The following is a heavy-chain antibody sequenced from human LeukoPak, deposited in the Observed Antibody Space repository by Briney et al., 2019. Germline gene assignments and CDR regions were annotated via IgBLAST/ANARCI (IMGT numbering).Heavy chain of an antibody. CDR3: ARDKQLVEGHYYYYYYMDV. Sequence: GSLRLSCAASGFTFSSYWMSWVRPAPGKGLEWVANIKQDGSEKYYVDSVKGRFTISRDNAKNSLYLQMNSLRAEDTAVYYCARDKQLVEGHYYYYYYMDVWGKGTTVTVSS. D-gene: IGHD6-13*01. J-gene: IGHJ6*03. CDR1: GFTFSSYW. CDR2: IKQDGSEK. V-gene: IGHV3-7*01.